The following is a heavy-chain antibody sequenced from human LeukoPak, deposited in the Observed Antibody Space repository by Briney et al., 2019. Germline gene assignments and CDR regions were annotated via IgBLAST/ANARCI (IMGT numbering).Heavy chain of an antibody. V-gene: IGHV4-61*02. CDR3: VRAAGKDWYFDL. D-gene: IGHD6-13*01. J-gene: IGHJ2*01. CDR2: IYTSGST. Sequence: SQTLSLTCTVSGGSISSGSYYWSWIRQPAGKGLEWIGRIYTSGSTNYNPSLKSRVTISVDTSKNQFSLKLSSVTAADTAVYYCVRAAGKDWYFDLWGRGTLVTVSS. CDR1: GGSISSGSYY.